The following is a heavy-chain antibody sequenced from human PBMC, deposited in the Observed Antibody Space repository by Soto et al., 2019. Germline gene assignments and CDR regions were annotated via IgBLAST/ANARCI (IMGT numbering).Heavy chain of an antibody. CDR1: GFTFSSYW. J-gene: IGHJ4*02. Sequence: GGSLRLSCAASGFTFSSYWMHWVRQAPGKGLVWVSRIKSDGSGAIYADSVKGRFTVSRDNAKNTLYLLMNSLSTEDTAVYYCARGDGDYHDGNGYLGRHWGQGNPVTFSS. V-gene: IGHV3-74*01. D-gene: IGHD3-22*01. CDR3: ARGDGDYHDGNGYLGRH. CDR2: IKSDGSGA.